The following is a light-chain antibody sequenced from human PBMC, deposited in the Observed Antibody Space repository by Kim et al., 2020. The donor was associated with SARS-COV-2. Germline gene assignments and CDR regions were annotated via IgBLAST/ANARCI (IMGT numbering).Light chain of an antibody. V-gene: IGKV1-39*01. J-gene: IGKJ5*01. CDR2: AAS. CDR3: QQSYRTPPT. CDR1: QSISSY. Sequence: DIQMTQSPSSLSASVGDRVTITCRASQSISSYLNWYQQRPGKAPKLLIYAASSLQSGVPSRFSGSGSGTDFTLTISSLQPEDFATYYCQQSYRTPPTFGQRTRLGIK.